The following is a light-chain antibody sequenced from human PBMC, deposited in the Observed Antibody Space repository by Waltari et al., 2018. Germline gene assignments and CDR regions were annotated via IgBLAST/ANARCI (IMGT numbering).Light chain of an antibody. CDR1: SSDIGSYNF. CDR2: EVT. Sequence: QSALIQPPSVSGSPGQSVALYCTGTSSDIGSYNFVSWYQQFPGTAPKLLIYEVTNRPSGVPDRFSGSKSGYTASLAISGLQPEDEADYYCSSYTTSSTVIFGGGTKLTVL. J-gene: IGLJ2*01. V-gene: IGLV2-18*02. CDR3: SSYTTSSTVI.